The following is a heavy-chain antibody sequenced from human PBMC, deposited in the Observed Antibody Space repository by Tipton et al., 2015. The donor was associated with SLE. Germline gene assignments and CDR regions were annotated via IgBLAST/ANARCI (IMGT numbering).Heavy chain of an antibody. CDR3: ARAVDCRGGSCYLAR. V-gene: IGHV4-34*01. CDR1: GESFSGYS. D-gene: IGHD2-15*01. Sequence: TLSLTCAVDGESFSGYSWNWIRQPPGKGLEWIGEINYRVATNYNLSLKSRVTMSLDTSKNQFSLRLSSVTATDTAVYYCARAVDCRGGSCYLARWGQGTLVTVSS. CDR2: INYRVAT. J-gene: IGHJ4*02.